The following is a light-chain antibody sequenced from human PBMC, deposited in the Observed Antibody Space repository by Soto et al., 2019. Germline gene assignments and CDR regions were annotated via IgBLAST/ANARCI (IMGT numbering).Light chain of an antibody. CDR2: GAS. CDR1: QSVSSN. CDR3: QQYNNWPPWA. J-gene: IGKJ1*01. Sequence: EIVMTQSPATLSVSPGERATLSCRASQSVSSNLAWYQQKPDRAPRLLIYGASTRVTGVPARFSGSGSGTESTLTISSLQSEDFAVYYCQQYNNWPPWAFGQGTKVEIK. V-gene: IGKV3-15*01.